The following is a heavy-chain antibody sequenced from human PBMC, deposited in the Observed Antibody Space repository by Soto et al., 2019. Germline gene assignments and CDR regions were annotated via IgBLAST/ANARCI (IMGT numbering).Heavy chain of an antibody. D-gene: IGHD3-22*01. V-gene: IGHV5-10-1*01. J-gene: IGHJ6*02. CDR2: IDPSDSYT. Sequence: GESLKISCNGSGYSFTSYWISWVRQMPGKGLEWMGRIDPSDSYTNYSPSFQGHVTISADKSISTAYLQWSSLKASETAMYDCAITSCGYRSPYYGMDVWGQVTTVTVS. CDR3: AITSCGYRSPYYGMDV. CDR1: GYSFTSYW.